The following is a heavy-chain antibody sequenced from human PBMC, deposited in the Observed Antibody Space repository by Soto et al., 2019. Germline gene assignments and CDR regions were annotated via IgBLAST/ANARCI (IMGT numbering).Heavy chain of an antibody. V-gene: IGHV4-61*08. Sequence: SETMSLTCSVSVGSIRSVVYYWSWLRQLPGKGLEWIGEINHTGGTHYNPSLKSRVTMSVDTSKNQFSLRLSSVTAADTAIYYCETRIRVLGLLIAPCDPWGQGTQVTVS. CDR3: ETRIRVLGLLIAPCDP. J-gene: IGHJ5*02. D-gene: IGHD2-21*01. CDR2: INHTGGT. CDR1: VGSIRSVVYY.